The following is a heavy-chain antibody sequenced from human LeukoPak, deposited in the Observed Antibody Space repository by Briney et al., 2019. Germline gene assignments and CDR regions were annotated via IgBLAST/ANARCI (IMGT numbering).Heavy chain of an antibody. V-gene: IGHV4-39*07. CDR3: ASTSSSSWYGYYYYYMDV. CDR2: IYYSGST. Sequence: PSETLSLTCTVSGGSISSSSYYWGWLRQPPGTGLEWFGSIYYSGSTYYNPSLKSRVTISVDTSKNQFSLKLSSVTAADTAVYYCASTSSSSWYGYYYYYMDVWGKGTTVTVSS. J-gene: IGHJ6*03. D-gene: IGHD6-13*01. CDR1: GGSISSSSYY.